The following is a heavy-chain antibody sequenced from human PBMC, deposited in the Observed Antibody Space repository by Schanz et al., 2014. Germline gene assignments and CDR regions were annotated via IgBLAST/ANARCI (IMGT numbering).Heavy chain of an antibody. Sequence: QVQLQESGPGLVKPSQTLSLTCTVSGGSVSSGGDYWSWIRQHPGKGLEWIGYISYSGVTYYNPSLKSRVTISLDTSKNQFSLTLPSLTAADTAVYYCARDTTWRLDLWGRGTLVTVSS. CDR1: GGSVSSGGDY. J-gene: IGHJ2*01. V-gene: IGHV4-31*03. D-gene: IGHD1-1*01. CDR2: ISYSGVT. CDR3: ARDTTWRLDL.